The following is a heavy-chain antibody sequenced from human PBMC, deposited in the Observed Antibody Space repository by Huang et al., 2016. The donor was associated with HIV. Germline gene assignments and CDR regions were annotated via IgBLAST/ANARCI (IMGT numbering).Heavy chain of an antibody. J-gene: IGHJ4*02. D-gene: IGHD3-10*01. Sequence: QVQLVESGGGVVQPGRALRLSCAASGFAFSFFAMHWIRQAPGKCLQWLAVISTDGTIKNYADSVRCRFTISRDNSKGTVYLQMNSLRPEDTAVYSCARTGSYYYGSGIYHFGDYWGQGTLVTVSS. CDR3: ARTGSYYYGSGIYHFGDY. V-gene: IGHV3-30*01. CDR2: ISTDGTIK. CDR1: GFAFSFFA.